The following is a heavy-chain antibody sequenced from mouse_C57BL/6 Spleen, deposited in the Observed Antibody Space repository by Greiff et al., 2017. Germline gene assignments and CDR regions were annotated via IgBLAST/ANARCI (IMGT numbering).Heavy chain of an antibody. Sequence: EVHLVESGAELVRPGASVKLSCTASGFNIKDDYMHWVKQRPEQGLEWIGWIDPENGDTESASKFQGKATITADTSSNTAYLQLSSLTSEDTAVYYCTPACITRPCAYWGQGTLVTVSA. CDR3: TPACITRPCAY. D-gene: IGHD1-1*01. V-gene: IGHV14-4*01. CDR1: GFNIKDDY. J-gene: IGHJ3*01. CDR2: IDPENGDT.